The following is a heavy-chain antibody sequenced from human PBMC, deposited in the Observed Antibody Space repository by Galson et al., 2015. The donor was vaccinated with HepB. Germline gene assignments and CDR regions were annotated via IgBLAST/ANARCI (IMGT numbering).Heavy chain of an antibody. V-gene: IGHV6-1*01. D-gene: IGHD1-1*01. CDR2: TYYRSKWES. J-gene: IGHJ6*02. CDR1: GDSVSSRSAA. CDR3: AREHGTRLYYYGMDV. Sequence: CAISGDSVSSRSAAWNWIRQSPSRGLEWLGRTYYRSKWESDYAESVKGRISINAYTSKRQFSLQLRSVTPEDAAVYYCAREHGTRLYYYGMDVWGQGTSFTVSS.